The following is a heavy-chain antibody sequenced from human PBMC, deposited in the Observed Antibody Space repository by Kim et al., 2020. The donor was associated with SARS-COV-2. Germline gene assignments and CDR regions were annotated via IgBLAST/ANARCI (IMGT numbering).Heavy chain of an antibody. Sequence: SETLSLTCAVYGGSFSGYYWSWNRQPPGKGLEWIGEINHSGSTNYNPSLKSRVTISVDTSKNQFSLKLSSVTAADTAVYYCARVRDVLLWFGELSPAGNNWFDPWGQGTLVTVSS. J-gene: IGHJ5*02. CDR2: INHSGST. D-gene: IGHD3-10*01. CDR1: GGSFSGYY. V-gene: IGHV4-34*01. CDR3: ARVRDVLLWFGELSPAGNNWFDP.